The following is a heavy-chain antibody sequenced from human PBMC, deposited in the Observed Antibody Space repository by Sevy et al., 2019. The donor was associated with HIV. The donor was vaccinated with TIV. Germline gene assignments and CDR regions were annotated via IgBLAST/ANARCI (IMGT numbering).Heavy chain of an antibody. Sequence: GGSLRLSCAASGFTFSSYWMHWVRQAPGKGLVWVSRINSDGSSTSYADSVKGRFTISRDNAKNTLYLQMNSLRAEDTAVYYCARVSSIGYCSSTSCYGNAFDIWGQRTMVTVSS. CDR1: GFTFSSYW. J-gene: IGHJ3*02. D-gene: IGHD2-2*01. CDR3: ARVSSIGYCSSTSCYGNAFDI. CDR2: INSDGSST. V-gene: IGHV3-74*01.